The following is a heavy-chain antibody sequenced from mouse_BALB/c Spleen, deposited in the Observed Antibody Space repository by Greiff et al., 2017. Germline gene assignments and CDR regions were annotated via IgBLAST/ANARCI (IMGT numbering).Heavy chain of an antibody. Sequence: QVQLQQSGAELARPGASVKLSCKASGYTFTSYWMQWVKQRPGQGLEWIGAIYPGDGDTRYTQKFKGKATLTADKSSSTAYMQLSSLASEDSAVYYCARGNYYDYDGYAMDYWGQGTSVTVSS. D-gene: IGHD2-4*01. J-gene: IGHJ4*01. V-gene: IGHV1-87*01. CDR2: IYPGDGDT. CDR3: ARGNYYDYDGYAMDY. CDR1: GYTFTSYW.